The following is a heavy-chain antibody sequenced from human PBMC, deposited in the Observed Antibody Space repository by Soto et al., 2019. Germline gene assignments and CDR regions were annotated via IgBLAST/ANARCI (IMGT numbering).Heavy chain of an antibody. CDR1: GYTFTGYY. CDR3: ARVLWGDWPLDV. J-gene: IGHJ6*02. V-gene: IGHV1-2*02. CDR2: INPNSGGT. Sequence: ASVKVSCKASGYTFTGYYMHWVRQAPGQGLEWMGWINPNSGGTNYAQKFQGRVTMTRDTSISTAYMELSRLRSDDTAVYYCARVLWGDWPLDVCGQGTTVTVSS. D-gene: IGHD2-21*02.